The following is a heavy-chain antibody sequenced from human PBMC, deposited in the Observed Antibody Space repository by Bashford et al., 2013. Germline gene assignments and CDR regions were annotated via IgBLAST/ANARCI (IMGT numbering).Heavy chain of an antibody. CDR2: IYYSGST. J-gene: IGHJ6*02. D-gene: IGHD2-15*01. CDR1: GGSISSYY. V-gene: IGHV4-59*01. Sequence: SETLSLTCTVSGGSISSYYWSWIRQPPGKGLEWIGYIYYSGSTNYNPSLKSRVTISVDTSKNQFSLKLSSVTAADTAVYYCARDRIILGYCSGGSCHHYGMDVWGQGTTVTVSS. CDR3: ARDRIILGYCSGGSCHHYGMDV.